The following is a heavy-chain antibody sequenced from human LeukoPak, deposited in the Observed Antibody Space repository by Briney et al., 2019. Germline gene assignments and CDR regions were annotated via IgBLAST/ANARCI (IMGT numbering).Heavy chain of an antibody. CDR1: GFTFSSYA. D-gene: IGHD6-19*01. Sequence: GGSLRLSCAASGFTFSSYAMSWVRQAPGKGLEWVSAISGSGGSTYYADSVKGRFTISRDNSKYTLYLQMNSLRAEDTAVYYCAKGLRIAVAKTYYYYYGMDVWGQGTTVTVSS. CDR3: AKGLRIAVAKTYYYYYGMDV. V-gene: IGHV3-23*01. J-gene: IGHJ6*02. CDR2: ISGSGGST.